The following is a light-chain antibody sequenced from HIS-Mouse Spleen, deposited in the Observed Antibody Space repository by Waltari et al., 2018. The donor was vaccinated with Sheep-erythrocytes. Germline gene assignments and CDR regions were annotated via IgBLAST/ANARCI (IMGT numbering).Light chain of an antibody. CDR1: QSISSY. J-gene: IGKJ4*01. Sequence: DIQMTQSPSSLSASVGDRVTITCRASQSISSYLNWYQQKPGKAPKLLIYKASSLESGVPSRFSSSGSGTEFTLTISSLQPDDFATYYCQQYNSYPLTFGGGTKVEIK. V-gene: IGKV1-5*03. CDR2: KAS. CDR3: QQYNSYPLT.